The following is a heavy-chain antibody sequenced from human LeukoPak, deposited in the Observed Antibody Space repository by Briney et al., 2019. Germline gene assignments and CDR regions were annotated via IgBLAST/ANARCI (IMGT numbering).Heavy chain of an antibody. CDR3: ARIPAGWGFDP. D-gene: IGHD2-2*01. CDR2: ISSSSSYI. CDR1: GFTFSSYS. J-gene: IGHJ5*02. Sequence: GGSLRLSCAASGFTFSSYSMNWVRQAPGKGLEWVSSISSSSSYIYYADSVKGRFTISRDNAKNSLYLQMNSLRAEDTAVYYCARIPAGWGFDPWGQGTLVTVSS. V-gene: IGHV3-21*01.